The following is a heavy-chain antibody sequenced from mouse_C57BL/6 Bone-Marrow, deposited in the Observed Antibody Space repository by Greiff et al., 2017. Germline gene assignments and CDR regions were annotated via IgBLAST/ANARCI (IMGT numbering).Heavy chain of an antibody. CDR2: IYPGSGNT. Sequence: VQLQESGAELVRPGASVKLSCKASGYTFTDYYINWVKQRPGQGLEWIARIYPGSGNTYYNEKFKGKATLTAEKSSSTAYMQLSSLTSEDSAVYFCASSYGSSWHWYFDVWGTGTTVTVSS. J-gene: IGHJ1*03. CDR3: ASSYGSSWHWYFDV. D-gene: IGHD1-1*01. CDR1: GYTFTDYY. V-gene: IGHV1-76*01.